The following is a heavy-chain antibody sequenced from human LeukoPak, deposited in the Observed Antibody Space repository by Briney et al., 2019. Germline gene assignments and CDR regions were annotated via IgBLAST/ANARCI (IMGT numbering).Heavy chain of an antibody. Sequence: PSETLSLTCTVSGGSISSSSYYWGWIRQPPGEGLEWIGSIYYSGSTYYNPSLKSRVTISVDTSKNQFSLKLSSVTAADTAVYYCARHAPRRGGGILNWFDPWGQGTLVTVSS. J-gene: IGHJ5*02. V-gene: IGHV4-39*01. CDR3: ARHAPRRGGGILNWFDP. CDR2: IYYSGST. CDR1: GGSISSSSYY. D-gene: IGHD2-15*01.